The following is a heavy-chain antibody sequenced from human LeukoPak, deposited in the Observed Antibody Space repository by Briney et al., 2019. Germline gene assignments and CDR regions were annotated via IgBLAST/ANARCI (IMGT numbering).Heavy chain of an antibody. V-gene: IGHV3-30*18. CDR3: AKDLRSYGDYDLPEYGMDV. CDR1: GFTFSSYG. J-gene: IGHJ6*02. D-gene: IGHD4-17*01. CDR2: ISYDGSNK. Sequence: GRSLRLSCAASGFTFSSYGMHWVRQAPGKGLEWVAVISYDGSNKYYADSVKGRFTISRDNSKNTLYLQMNSLRAEDTAVYYCAKDLRSYGDYDLPEYGMDVWGQGTTVTVSS.